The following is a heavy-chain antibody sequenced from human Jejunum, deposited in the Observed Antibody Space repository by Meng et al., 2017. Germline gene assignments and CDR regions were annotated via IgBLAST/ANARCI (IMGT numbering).Heavy chain of an antibody. J-gene: IGHJ4*02. CDR3: ARARSPRATYVGASFYPFDY. Sequence: GESLKISCAGSGFVLSDYGIHWVRQAPGKGLEWVAVIQDDGSEKKYEDSVKGRFIISRDKSKKTVSLLMNSLSAEDTAVYVCARARSPRATYVGASFYPFDYWGQGTPVTVSS. V-gene: IGHV3-33*01. D-gene: IGHD3-10*02. CDR2: IQDDGSEK. CDR1: GFVLSDYG.